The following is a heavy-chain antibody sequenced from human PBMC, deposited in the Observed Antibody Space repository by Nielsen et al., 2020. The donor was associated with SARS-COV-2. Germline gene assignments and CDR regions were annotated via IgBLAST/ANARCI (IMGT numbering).Heavy chain of an antibody. V-gene: IGHV3-21*01. CDR2: IGGDSSYI. CDR3: TRGFYSQSDC. J-gene: IGHJ4*02. CDR1: EFTLSDSS. D-gene: IGHD2-15*01. Sequence: AESLTLSCTRSEFTLSDSSTNRLLYALRNGRPQLASIGGDSSYILDSEFVKSRFTMSRDNGKNSLYLQMNTLRSEDTALYYCTRGFYSQSDCWGQGTLVPVSS.